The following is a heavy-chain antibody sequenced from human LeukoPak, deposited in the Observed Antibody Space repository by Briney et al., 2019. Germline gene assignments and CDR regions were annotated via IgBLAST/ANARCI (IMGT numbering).Heavy chain of an antibody. J-gene: IGHJ4*02. D-gene: IGHD6-19*01. CDR3: ATAVASSSGWYADY. CDR1: GFTFRSYG. Sequence: PGGSLRLSCAASGFTFRSYGMHWVRQAPGKGLEWVAVIWYDGSNKYYADSVKGRSTVSRDNSKNTLYLQMNSLRAEDTAVYYCATAVASSSGWYADYWGQGTLVTVSS. V-gene: IGHV3-33*01. CDR2: IWYDGSNK.